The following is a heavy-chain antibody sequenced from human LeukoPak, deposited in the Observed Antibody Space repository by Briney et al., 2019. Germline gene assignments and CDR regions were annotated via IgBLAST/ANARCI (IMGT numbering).Heavy chain of an antibody. CDR1: GVSISSYY. CDR3: ARDPYMADYNYYGMDV. D-gene: IGHD1-14*01. J-gene: IGHJ6*02. Sequence: SETLSLTSTVSGVSISSYYWSWIRQPPGKGLEWIGYIYYSGRTNYNPSLKSRVTTSVDTSKNQFSLKLSSVTAAETAVYYCARDPYMADYNYYGMDVWGQGTTVTVSS. CDR2: IYYSGRT. V-gene: IGHV4-59*01.